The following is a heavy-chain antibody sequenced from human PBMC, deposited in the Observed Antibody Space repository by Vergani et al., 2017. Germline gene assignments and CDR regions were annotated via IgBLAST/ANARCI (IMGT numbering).Heavy chain of an antibody. Sequence: EVQLLESGGGLVQPGGSLRLSCAASGFTFSSYAMSWVRQAPGKGLEWVSAISGSGGSTYYADSVKGRFTISRDNSKNPLYLQMNSLRAEDTAVYYCANPQRRGQWLVHFDYWGQGTLVTVSS. CDR1: GFTFSSYA. D-gene: IGHD6-19*01. CDR3: ANPQRRGQWLVHFDY. CDR2: ISGSGGST. V-gene: IGHV3-23*01. J-gene: IGHJ4*02.